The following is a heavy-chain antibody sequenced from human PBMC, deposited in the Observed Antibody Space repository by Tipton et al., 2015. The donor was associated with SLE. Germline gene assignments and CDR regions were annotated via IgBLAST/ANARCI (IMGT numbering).Heavy chain of an antibody. CDR2: IYYSGST. V-gene: IGHV4-59*11. J-gene: IGHJ3*02. CDR1: GGSIGSHY. Sequence: TLSLTCTVSGGSIGSHYWSWIRQPPGKGLEWIGYIYYSGSTNYNPSLKSRVTISVDTSKNQFSLKLSSVTAADTAVYYCARDYYMRAFDIWGQGTMVTVSS. D-gene: IGHD1-26*01. CDR3: ARDYYMRAFDI.